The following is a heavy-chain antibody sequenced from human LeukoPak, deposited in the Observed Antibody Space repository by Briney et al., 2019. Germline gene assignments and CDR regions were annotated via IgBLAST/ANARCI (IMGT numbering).Heavy chain of an antibody. J-gene: IGHJ5*02. D-gene: IGHD6-19*01. CDR2: ISYSGST. CDR3: ARAGARYSSGWYGFDP. Sequence: SDSLSLTCTVSNHSISNYYWNWIRQPPGKGLEWIGYISYSGSTNYSPSLKSRVSISVDTSKNQFSLKLRSVTAADTAVYCCARAGARYSSGWYGFDPWGQGTLVTVRS. V-gene: IGHV4-59*07. CDR1: NHSISNYY.